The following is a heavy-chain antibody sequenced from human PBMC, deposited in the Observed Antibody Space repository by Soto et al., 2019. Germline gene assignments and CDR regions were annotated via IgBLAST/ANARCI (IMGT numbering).Heavy chain of an antibody. CDR1: GFSLSNNG. V-gene: IGHV3-30*18. D-gene: IGHD3-16*01. CDR3: AKDLGGGPLEY. Sequence: GSLRLSCAASGFSLSNNGMHWVRQAPGKGLEWVAVISYDGNNKYYADSVKGRFTISRDNSKNTVYLEMNNLRAEDTAMYYCAKDLGGGPLEYWGQGTLVTVSS. J-gene: IGHJ4*02. CDR2: ISYDGNNK.